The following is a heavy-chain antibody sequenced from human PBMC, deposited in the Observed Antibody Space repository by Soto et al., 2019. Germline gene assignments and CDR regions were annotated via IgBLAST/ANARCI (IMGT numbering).Heavy chain of an antibody. CDR1: GGSISSHY. D-gene: IGHD1-20*01. Sequence: SETLSLTCTVSGGSISSHYWSWLRQPPGKGLEWIGYIFYSGSTNYNPSLNSRVTISVDTSKRQFSLRLSSVTAADTAVYYCARQVSSPGWFDPWGQGTLVTVS. CDR2: IFYSGST. V-gene: IGHV4-59*08. CDR3: ARQVSSPGWFDP. J-gene: IGHJ5*02.